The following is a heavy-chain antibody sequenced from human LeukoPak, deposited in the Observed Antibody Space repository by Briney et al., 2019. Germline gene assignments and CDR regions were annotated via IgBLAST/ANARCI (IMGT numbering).Heavy chain of an antibody. CDR3: ARDLEDCSSTSCYNDSDAFDM. D-gene: IGHD2-2*02. J-gene: IGHJ3*02. V-gene: IGHV4-59*01. CDR2: IYYSGST. CDR1: GGSISSYY. Sequence: SETLSLTCTVSGGSISSYYWSWLRQPPGKGLEWFGYIYYSGSTNYNPSLKSRVTISVDTSKNQFSLKLSSVTAADTAVYYCARDLEDCSSTSCYNDSDAFDMWGQGTMVTVSS.